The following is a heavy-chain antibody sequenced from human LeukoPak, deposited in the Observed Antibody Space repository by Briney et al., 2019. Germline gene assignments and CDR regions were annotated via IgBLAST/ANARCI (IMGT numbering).Heavy chain of an antibody. CDR2: IFSGGST. V-gene: IGHV3-66*01. Sequence: PGGSLRLSCAASEFSVGSTYMTWVRQAPGKGLEWVSLIFSGGSTYYADSVKGRFTFSSDNSKTTLYLQMKSIRAKDTAVYYCAKVGGYSGYDYKGYYYMDVWGKGTTVTVSS. D-gene: IGHD5-12*01. CDR3: AKVGGYSGYDYKGYYYMDV. J-gene: IGHJ6*03. CDR1: EFSVGSTY.